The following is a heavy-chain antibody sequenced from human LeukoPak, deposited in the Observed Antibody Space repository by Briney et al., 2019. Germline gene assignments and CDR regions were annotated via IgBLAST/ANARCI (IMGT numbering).Heavy chain of an antibody. Sequence: PGGSLRLSCAASGFMFADHGMTWVRQAPGKGLEWVSGINWNGGSTGYVDSVKGRFTISRDNAKNVLFLQMNNLRAEDTAFYYCARGEWDLRDWGQGTLVIVSS. CDR1: GFMFADHG. V-gene: IGHV3-20*04. D-gene: IGHD1-26*01. J-gene: IGHJ4*02. CDR2: INWNGGST. CDR3: ARGEWDLRD.